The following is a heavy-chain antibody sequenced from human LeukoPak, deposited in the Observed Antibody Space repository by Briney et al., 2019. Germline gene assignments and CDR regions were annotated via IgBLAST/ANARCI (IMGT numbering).Heavy chain of an antibody. CDR3: ATNIGSD. Sequence: GGSLRLSCAASGFTFDTSWMHWVRQAPGKGLVWVARIDRDGTLTSYVDSVKGRFTISRDNAKNTVYLQMNSLRAEDTAIYYCATNIGSDWGQGTLVTVSS. V-gene: IGHV3-74*01. CDR2: IDRDGTLT. J-gene: IGHJ4*02. CDR1: GFTFDTSW. D-gene: IGHD2/OR15-2a*01.